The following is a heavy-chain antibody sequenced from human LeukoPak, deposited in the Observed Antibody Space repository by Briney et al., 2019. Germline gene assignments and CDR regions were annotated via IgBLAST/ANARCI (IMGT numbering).Heavy chain of an antibody. CDR1: GGSFSGYY. V-gene: IGHV4-34*01. CDR3: VRGRTVRGVIKFYYYMDV. J-gene: IGHJ6*03. D-gene: IGHD3-10*01. CDR2: INYSGST. Sequence: SETLSLTCGVYGGSFSGYYWSWIRQPPGKGLEWIGEINYSGSTNYNPSLKSRVTISVDTSKNQFSLKLSSVTAADTAVYYCVRGRTVRGVIKFYYYMDVWGKGTTVTVSS.